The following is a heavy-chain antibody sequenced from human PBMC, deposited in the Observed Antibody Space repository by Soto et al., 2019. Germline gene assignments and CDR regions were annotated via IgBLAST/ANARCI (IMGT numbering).Heavy chain of an antibody. J-gene: IGHJ3*02. CDR3: AVIAVAGLDSFDI. V-gene: IGHV1-3*01. CDR2: INGGNGNT. Sequence: GASVKVSCKASGYTFTSYAIHWVRQAPGQRLEWMGWINGGNGNTKYSQKFQGRVTITRDTSARTAYMELSSLRSEDTAVYYCAVIAVAGLDSFDIWGQGTMVTVSS. CDR1: GYTFTSYA. D-gene: IGHD6-19*01.